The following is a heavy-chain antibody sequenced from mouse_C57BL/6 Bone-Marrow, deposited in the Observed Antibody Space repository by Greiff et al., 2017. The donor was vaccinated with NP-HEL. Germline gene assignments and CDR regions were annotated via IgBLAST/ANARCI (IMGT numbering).Heavy chain of an antibody. D-gene: IGHD1-1*01. CDR2: IWWDDDK. CDR1: GFSLSTFGMG. Sequence: QVTLKVSGPGILQPSQTLSLTCSFSGFSLSTFGMGVGWIRQPSGKGLEWLAHIWWDDDKYYNPALKSRLTISKDTSKNQVFLKIANVDTADTATYYCALITHYYGSSPYYFDYWGQGTTLTVSS. J-gene: IGHJ2*01. CDR3: ALITHYYGSSPYYFDY. V-gene: IGHV8-8*01.